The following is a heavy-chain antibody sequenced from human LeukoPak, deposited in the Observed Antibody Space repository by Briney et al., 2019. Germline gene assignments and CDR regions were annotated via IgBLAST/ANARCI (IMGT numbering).Heavy chain of an antibody. J-gene: IGHJ4*02. D-gene: IGHD6-6*01. Sequence: GGSLRLSCAASGFTFSSYAMSWVRQAPGKGLEFVSHISSNGATTYYADSVKGRFTISRDNSKNTLYLQMSSLRADDAAVYYCVKDRSIAAPNNDFFDSWGQGALVTVSS. V-gene: IGHV3-64D*06. CDR2: ISSNGATT. CDR1: GFTFSSYA. CDR3: VKDRSIAAPNNDFFDS.